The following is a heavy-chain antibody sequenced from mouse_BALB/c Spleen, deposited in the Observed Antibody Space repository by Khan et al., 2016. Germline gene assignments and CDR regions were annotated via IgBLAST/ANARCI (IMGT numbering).Heavy chain of an antibody. CDR2: INPHNDGI. CDR1: GYPFTNYI. CDR3: ARDYRYDWDVMDY. V-gene: IGHV1S136*01. Sequence: VQLKQSGPELVKPGASVKMSCKTSGYPFTNYILHWVKQKPGQGLEWIGYINPHNDGIKYNEKFKGKATLTSDKSSSTAYMDLSSLTSEDSAVYYWARDYRYDWDVMDYWGQGTSVTVSS. D-gene: IGHD2-14*01. J-gene: IGHJ4*01.